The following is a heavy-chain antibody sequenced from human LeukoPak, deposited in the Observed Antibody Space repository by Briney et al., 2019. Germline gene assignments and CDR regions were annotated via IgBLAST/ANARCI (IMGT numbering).Heavy chain of an antibody. D-gene: IGHD1-26*01. Sequence: SETLSLTCTVSGGSISNYYWSWVRQPPGKGLEWIGYVYYSGSTNYNPSLRSRVTISVDTSKNQFSLKLSSVTAADTAVYYCASLRERSYYARGFDYWGRGTLVTVSS. CDR2: VYYSGST. V-gene: IGHV4-59*01. CDR3: ASLRERSYYARGFDY. CDR1: GGSISNYY. J-gene: IGHJ4*02.